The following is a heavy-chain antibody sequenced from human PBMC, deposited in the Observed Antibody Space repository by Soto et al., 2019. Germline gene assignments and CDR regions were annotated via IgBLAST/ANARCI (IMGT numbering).Heavy chain of an antibody. CDR3: SREVVAPEGYYYGMDV. J-gene: IGHJ6*02. CDR1: GFTFNMYA. D-gene: IGHD2-15*01. V-gene: IGHV3-30-3*01. CDR2: ISYDGSQM. Sequence: QVQVVESGGGVVQPGRSLRLSCAASGFTFNMYAMHWVRQAPGKGLEWLAVISYDGSQMYYADSVQGRFTISRDNSKNTLYLQMISLRADDTAVYYCSREVVAPEGYYYGMDVWGQGTTVTVSS.